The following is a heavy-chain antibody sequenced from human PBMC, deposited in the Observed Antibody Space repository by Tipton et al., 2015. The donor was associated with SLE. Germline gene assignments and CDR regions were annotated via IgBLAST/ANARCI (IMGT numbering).Heavy chain of an antibody. D-gene: IGHD3-22*01. Sequence: TLSLTCTVSGGSISSHYWSWIRQPPGKGLEWIGYIYYSGSTNYNPSLKSRVTISVDTSKNQFSLKLSSVTAADTAVYYCAREKSSGYYSGAFDIWGQGTMVTVSS. J-gene: IGHJ3*02. CDR1: GGSISSHY. CDR2: IYYSGST. V-gene: IGHV4-59*11. CDR3: AREKSSGYYSGAFDI.